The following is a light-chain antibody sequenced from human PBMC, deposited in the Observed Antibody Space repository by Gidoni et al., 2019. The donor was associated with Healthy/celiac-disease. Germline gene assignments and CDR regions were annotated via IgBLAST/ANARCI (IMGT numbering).Light chain of an antibody. CDR2: AAS. CDR1: QSISSY. V-gene: IGKV1-39*01. Sequence: DIQMTQSPSSLSASVGDGVTITCRASQSISSYLNWYQQKPGKAPKLLIYAASSLQSGVPSRFSGSGSGTDFPLTIRSLQPEDFATYSCQQSYSTPWTFGPGTKVEIK. J-gene: IGKJ1*01. CDR3: QQSYSTPWT.